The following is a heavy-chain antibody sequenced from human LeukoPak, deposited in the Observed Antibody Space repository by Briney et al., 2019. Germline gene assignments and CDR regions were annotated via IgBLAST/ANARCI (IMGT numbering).Heavy chain of an antibody. CDR2: IYYSGST. CDR1: GGSISSYY. D-gene: IGHD2-15*01. V-gene: IGHV4-59*01. J-gene: IGHJ6*02. CDR3: ARITYCSGGSCFYGMDV. Sequence: KPSQTLSLTCTVSGGSISSYYWSWIRQPPGKGLEWIGYIYYSGSTNYNPSLKSRVTISVDASKNQFSLKLSSVTAADTAVYYCARITYCSGGSCFYGMDVWGQGTTVTVSS.